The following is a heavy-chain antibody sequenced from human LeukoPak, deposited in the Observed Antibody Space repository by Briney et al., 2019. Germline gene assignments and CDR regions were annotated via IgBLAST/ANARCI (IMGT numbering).Heavy chain of an antibody. CDR1: GGSISSYY. Sequence: SETLSFTCTVSGGSISSYYWSWIRQPPGKGLEWIGYIYYSGSTNYNPSLKSRVTISVDTSKNQFSLKLSSVTAADTAVYYCARVIGAAAGTPAFDPWGQGTLVTVSS. CDR3: ARVIGAAAGTPAFDP. CDR2: IYYSGST. D-gene: IGHD6-13*01. J-gene: IGHJ5*02. V-gene: IGHV4-59*01.